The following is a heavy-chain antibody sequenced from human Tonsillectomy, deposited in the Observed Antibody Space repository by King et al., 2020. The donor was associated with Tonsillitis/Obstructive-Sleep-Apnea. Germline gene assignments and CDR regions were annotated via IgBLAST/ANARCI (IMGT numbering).Heavy chain of an antibody. V-gene: IGHV3-74*01. CDR2: IGSGGTAA. D-gene: IGHD2-2*01. CDR3: ATLPGV. Sequence: VQLVESGGGLVQPGGSLRLSCAASGFTFSRSWLHWVRQGPGKGLVWVARIGSGGTAANYADSVRGRFTISRDNAKNTLYLQMNSLRAEDTAVYYCATLPGVWGKGTTVTVSS. J-gene: IGHJ6*04. CDR1: GFTFSRSW.